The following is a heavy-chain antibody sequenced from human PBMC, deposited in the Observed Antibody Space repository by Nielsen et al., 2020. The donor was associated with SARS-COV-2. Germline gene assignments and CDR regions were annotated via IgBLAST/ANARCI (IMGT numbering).Heavy chain of an antibody. CDR1: GYSSSNSW. D-gene: IGHD1/OR15-1a*01. J-gene: IGHJ6*02. CDR2: IDPSDSYT. CDR3: AREQGGYYYGMDV. V-gene: IGHV5-10-1*01. Sequence: GESLKISCKASGYSSSNSWITWMRQTPGKGLEWMGRIDPSDSYTNYSPSFQGHVAISADKSISTAYLQWSSLKASDTAMYYCAREQGGYYYGMDVWGQGTTVTVSS.